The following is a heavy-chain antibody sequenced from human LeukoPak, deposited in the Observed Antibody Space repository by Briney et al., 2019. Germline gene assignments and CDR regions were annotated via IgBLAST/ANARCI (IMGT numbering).Heavy chain of an antibody. CDR1: GGPISSYY. CDR3: ARDRTFGEPYGSIDY. CDR2: ICTSGST. D-gene: IGHD3-10*01. V-gene: IGHV4-4*07. J-gene: IGHJ4*02. Sequence: SETLSLTCTVSGGPISSYYWSWIRQPAGKGLEWIGRICTSGSTNYNPSLKSRVTISVDTSKNQFSLKLSSVTAADTAVYYCARDRTFGEPYGSIDYWGQGTLVTVSS.